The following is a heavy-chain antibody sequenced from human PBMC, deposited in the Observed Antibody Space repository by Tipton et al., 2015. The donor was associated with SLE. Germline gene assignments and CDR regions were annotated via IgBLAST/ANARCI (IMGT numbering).Heavy chain of an antibody. V-gene: IGHV4-59*01. CDR3: SRKSSTADI. Sequence: GLVKPSETLSLTCTVSGSSITAYYWTWIRQPPGKGLEWIGYVYYSGTTNYNPSLKSRVTISVDTSKNQFSLKLSSVTAADTAVYYCSRKSSTADIWGRGTLVTVSS. CDR2: VYYSGTT. CDR1: GSSITAYY. J-gene: IGHJ2*01. D-gene: IGHD2-15*01.